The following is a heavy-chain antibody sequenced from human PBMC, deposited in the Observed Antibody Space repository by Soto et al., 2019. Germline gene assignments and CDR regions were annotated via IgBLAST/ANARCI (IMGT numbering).Heavy chain of an antibody. CDR3: ARHYAPNAFDI. J-gene: IGHJ3*02. CDR2: IYYSGSN. Sequence: QVQLQESGPGLVKPSQTLSLTCTVSGGSISSGGYYWSWIRQHPGKGLEWIGYIYYSGSNYYNPFLKSRVTISVDTSKNQFSLKLSSVTAADTAVYYCARHYAPNAFDIWGQGTMVTVSS. D-gene: IGHD3-16*01. CDR1: GGSISSGGYY. V-gene: IGHV4-31*03.